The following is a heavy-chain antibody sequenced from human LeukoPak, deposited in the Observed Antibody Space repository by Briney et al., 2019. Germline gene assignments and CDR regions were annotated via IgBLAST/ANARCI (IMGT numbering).Heavy chain of an antibody. CDR3: ARDMWGTFDY. CDR2: ISPDGGDT. V-gene: IGHV3-74*01. Sequence: GGSLGLSCAASGFTFSSFWMHWGRQAPGKGLVWVSRISPDGGDTTYADSVKGRFTISRDNAKNPLYLQMSSRRAEDTAVYYCARDMWGTFDYWGQGALVTVSS. D-gene: IGHD7-27*01. J-gene: IGHJ4*02. CDR1: GFTFSSFW.